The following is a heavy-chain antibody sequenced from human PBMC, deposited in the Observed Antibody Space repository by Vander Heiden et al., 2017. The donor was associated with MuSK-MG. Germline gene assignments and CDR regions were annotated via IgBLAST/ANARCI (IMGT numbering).Heavy chain of an antibody. V-gene: IGHV4-38-2*01. CDR3: ARLSAAVTTAIDY. CDR1: GYSISSGYY. D-gene: IGHD4-4*01. J-gene: IGHJ4*02. Sequence: QVQLQESGPGLVKPSETLSLTCAVSGYSISSGYYWGWIRQPPGKGLEWIGTIYHSGSTYYNPSLKSRVTISVDTSKNQFSLKLSSLTAADTAVYYCARLSAAVTTAIDYWGQGTLVTVSS. CDR2: IYHSGST.